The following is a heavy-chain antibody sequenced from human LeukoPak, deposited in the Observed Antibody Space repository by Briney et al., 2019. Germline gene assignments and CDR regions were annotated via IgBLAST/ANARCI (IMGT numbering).Heavy chain of an antibody. CDR2: ISGSGGST. Sequence: PGGSLRLSCAASGFTFSSYAMSWVRQAPGKGLEWVSAISGSGGSTYYADSVKGRFTISRDNSKNTLYLQMNSLRAEDTAVYYCAKGGYYYDSSGYYSLVFYYWGQGTLVTVSS. J-gene: IGHJ4*02. CDR1: GFTFSSYA. CDR3: AKGGYYYDSSGYYSLVFYY. V-gene: IGHV3-23*01. D-gene: IGHD3-22*01.